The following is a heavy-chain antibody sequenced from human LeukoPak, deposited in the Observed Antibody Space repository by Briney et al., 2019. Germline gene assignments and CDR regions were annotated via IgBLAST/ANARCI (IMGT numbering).Heavy chain of an antibody. J-gene: IGHJ4*02. CDR1: GFTFSDHY. Sequence: PGGSLRLSCAASGFTFSDHYMDWVRQAPGKGLEWVGRTRNEANSYTTEYAASVKGRFTISRDDSKNSLYLQMNSLKTEDTAVYYCARGDYDFWSGYPYWGQGTLVTVSS. CDR2: TRNEANSYTT. D-gene: IGHD3-3*01. CDR3: ARGDYDFWSGYPY. V-gene: IGHV3-72*01.